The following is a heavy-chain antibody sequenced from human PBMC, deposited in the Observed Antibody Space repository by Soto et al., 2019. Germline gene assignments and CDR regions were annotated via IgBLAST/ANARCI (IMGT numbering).Heavy chain of an antibody. CDR3: ARLDPIYVPSSSTEMDV. D-gene: IGHD3-16*01. J-gene: IGHJ6*02. CDR2: IKQDGSEK. Sequence: GGSLRLSCEASGFSFSSYWMTWVRQAPGKGLQWVANIKQDGSEKYYVDSVTGRFTISRDNAKKSLYLQMNLRAEDTAVYYCARLDPIYVPSSSTEMDVWGQGTTLSVSS. V-gene: IGHV3-7*01. CDR1: GFSFSSYW.